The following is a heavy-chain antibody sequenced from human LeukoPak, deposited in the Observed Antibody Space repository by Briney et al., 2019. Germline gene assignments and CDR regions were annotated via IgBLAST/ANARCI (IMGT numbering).Heavy chain of an antibody. Sequence: GESLKISCKGSGYSFTSYWIGWVRQMPGKGLEWMGIIYPGDSDTRYSPSFQGQVTISADKSISTAYLQWSSLKASDTAMYYCARSGGNWNSPPGWFDPWGQGPLVTVSS. CDR3: ARSGGNWNSPPGWFDP. CDR1: GYSFTSYW. V-gene: IGHV5-51*01. J-gene: IGHJ5*02. D-gene: IGHD1-7*01. CDR2: IYPGDSDT.